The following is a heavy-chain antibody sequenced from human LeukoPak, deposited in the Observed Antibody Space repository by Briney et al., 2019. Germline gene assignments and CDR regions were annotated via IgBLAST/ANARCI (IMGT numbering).Heavy chain of an antibody. CDR3: ARDGLGYCGSTSCYSFYYYYMDV. J-gene: IGHJ6*03. V-gene: IGHV4-4*07. CDR2: IYTSGST. D-gene: IGHD2-2*01. CDR1: GGSISSYY. Sequence: NPSETLSLTCTVSGGSISSYYWSWIRQPAGKGLEWIGRIYTSGSTNYNPSLKSRVTMSVDTSKNQFSLKLSSVTAADTAVYHCARDGLGYCGSTSCYSFYYYYMDVWGKGTTVTVSS.